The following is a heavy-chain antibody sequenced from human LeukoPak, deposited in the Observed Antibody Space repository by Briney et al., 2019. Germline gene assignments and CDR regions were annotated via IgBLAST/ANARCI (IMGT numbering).Heavy chain of an antibody. V-gene: IGHV1-69*01. D-gene: IGHD6-6*01. CDR1: GGTFSSYA. Sequence: PGGSLRLSCAASGGTFSSYAISWVRQAPGQGLEWMGGIIPIFGTANYAQKFQGRVTITADESTSTAYMELSSLRSEDTAVYYCATTPQEEYSSSSPYYGMDVWGQGTTVTVSS. CDR2: IIPIFGTA. J-gene: IGHJ6*02. CDR3: ATTPQEEYSSSSPYYGMDV.